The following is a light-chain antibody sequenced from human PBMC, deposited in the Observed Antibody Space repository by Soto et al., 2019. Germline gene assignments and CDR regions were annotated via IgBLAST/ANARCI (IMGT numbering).Light chain of an antibody. J-gene: IGLJ1*01. CDR2: DVS. CDR1: SSDVGGYNY. V-gene: IGLV2-14*01. Sequence: QSMLTQPASVSGSPGQSITISCTGTSSDVGGYNYVSWYQQHPGKAPKLMIYDVSNRPSGVSYRFSGSKSGNTASLTISGLQAEDEADYYCSSYTSINTRVFGTGTKVTVL. CDR3: SSYTSINTRV.